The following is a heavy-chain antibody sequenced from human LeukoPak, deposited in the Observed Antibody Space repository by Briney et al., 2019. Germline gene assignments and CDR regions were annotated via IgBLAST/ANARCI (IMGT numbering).Heavy chain of an antibody. D-gene: IGHD3-22*01. V-gene: IGHV3-23*01. CDR1: GFTFSSYD. J-gene: IGHJ4*02. Sequence: SGGSLRLSCAASGFTFSSYDMSWVRQAPGKGLEWVSAISGSGGSTYYADSVKGRFTISRDNSKSTLYLQMNSLRAEDTAVYYCAKDYYDSSGYYDHYFDYWGQGTLVTVSS. CDR2: ISGSGGST. CDR3: AKDYYDSSGYYDHYFDY.